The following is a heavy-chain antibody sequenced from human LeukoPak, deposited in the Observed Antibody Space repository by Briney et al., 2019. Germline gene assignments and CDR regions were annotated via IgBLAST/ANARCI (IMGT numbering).Heavy chain of an antibody. CDR1: GFTFSSYS. CDR2: ISSSSYI. D-gene: IGHD4-17*01. J-gene: IGHJ4*02. CDR3: ARDDYGDYAGFDY. V-gene: IGHV3-21*01. Sequence: GGSLRLSCAASGFTFSSYSMNWVRQAPGKGLEWVSSISSSSYIYYADSVKGRFTISRDNAKNSLYLQMNGLRAEDTAVYYCARDDYGDYAGFDYGGQGTLVTVSS.